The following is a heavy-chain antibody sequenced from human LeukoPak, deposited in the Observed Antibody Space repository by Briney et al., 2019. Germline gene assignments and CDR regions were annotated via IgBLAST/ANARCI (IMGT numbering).Heavy chain of an antibody. Sequence: RASVKGSCKSSGYTFTAYYIHWVRQVPGHGLEWMGWINPNGGGTNYAQKFQGRVSLARDTSISTAYMELSGLTSDDTALYYCARGFRGSTFSYWGQGTLVTVSS. D-gene: IGHD2-15*01. V-gene: IGHV1-2*02. CDR1: GYTFTAYY. CDR2: INPNGGGT. CDR3: ARGFRGSTFSY. J-gene: IGHJ4*02.